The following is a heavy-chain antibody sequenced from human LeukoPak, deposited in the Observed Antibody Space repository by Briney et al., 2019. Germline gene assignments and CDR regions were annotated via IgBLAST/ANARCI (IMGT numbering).Heavy chain of an antibody. J-gene: IGHJ6*03. CDR2: MNPNSGNT. Sequence: PGASVKVSCKASGYTFTSYDINWVRHATGQGLEWMGWMNPNSGNTGYAQKFQGRVTMTRNTSISTAYMELRSLRSDDTAVYYCARDLGYYDSSGYPPLIYYYYYYYMDVWGKGTTVTVSS. CDR1: GYTFTSYD. V-gene: IGHV1-8*01. CDR3: ARDLGYYDSSGYPPLIYYYYYYYMDV. D-gene: IGHD3-22*01.